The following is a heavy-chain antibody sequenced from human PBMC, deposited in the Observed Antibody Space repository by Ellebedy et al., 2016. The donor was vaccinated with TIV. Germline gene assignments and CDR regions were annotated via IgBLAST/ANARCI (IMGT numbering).Heavy chain of an antibody. Sequence: ASVKVSXXASGYTFTSYYMHWVRQAPGQGLEWMGIINPSGGRTSYAQKFQGRVTMTRDTSTSTVYMEPSSLRSEDTAVYYCAIRYSSGWSLDYWGQGTLVTVSS. CDR2: INPSGGRT. V-gene: IGHV1-46*01. D-gene: IGHD6-19*01. CDR3: AIRYSSGWSLDY. J-gene: IGHJ4*02. CDR1: GYTFTSYY.